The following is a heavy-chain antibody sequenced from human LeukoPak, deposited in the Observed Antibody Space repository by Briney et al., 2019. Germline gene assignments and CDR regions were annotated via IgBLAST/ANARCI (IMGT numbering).Heavy chain of an antibody. V-gene: IGHV3-33*01. CDR1: GFSFSNYG. CDR3: ARSNNGGWGYCDY. CDR2: IWYDGSNK. J-gene: IGHJ4*02. D-gene: IGHD3-16*01. Sequence: GGSLRLSCAASGFSFSNYGMHWVRQAPGKGPEWVAVIWYDGSNKYYADSVKGRFTISRDNSKNTLYVQMSSLSAEDTAVYYCARSNNGGWGYCDYWGQGSLVTVSS.